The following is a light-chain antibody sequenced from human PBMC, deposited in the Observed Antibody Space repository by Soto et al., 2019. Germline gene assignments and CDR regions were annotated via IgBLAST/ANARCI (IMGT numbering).Light chain of an antibody. CDR1: SSDVGGYNY. Sequence: QSALTQPPSASGSPGQSVTISCTGTSSDVGGYNYVSWYQQHPGKAPKLMIYEVSKRPSGVPDRFSGSKSGNTASLTVSGLQAEDEADYYCSSYAAFKVVFGGGTKLTVL. CDR2: EVS. CDR3: SSYAAFKVV. V-gene: IGLV2-8*01. J-gene: IGLJ2*01.